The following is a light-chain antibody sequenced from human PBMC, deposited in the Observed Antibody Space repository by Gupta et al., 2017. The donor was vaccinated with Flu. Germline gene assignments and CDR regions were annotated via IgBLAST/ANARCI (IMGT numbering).Light chain of an antibody. CDR2: AAS. V-gene: IGKV1-39*01. CDR3: RQRYTMPQYT. CDR1: QTINNY. J-gene: IGKJ2*01. Sequence: DIQLTHSPSSLSASVGDRVTITCRTSQTINNYLKWYQQKPGKAPKLLIYAASSMQSGVPLRCGSSGSGTTFTLTISSLQPEDSATYYCRQRYTMPQYTFGQGTQVEIK.